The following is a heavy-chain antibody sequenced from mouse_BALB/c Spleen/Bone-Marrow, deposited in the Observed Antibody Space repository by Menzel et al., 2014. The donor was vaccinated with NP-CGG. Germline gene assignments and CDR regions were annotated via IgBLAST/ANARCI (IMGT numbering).Heavy chain of an antibody. CDR3: ARGGWLRDAMDY. D-gene: IGHD2-2*01. J-gene: IGHJ4*01. V-gene: IGHV1S56*01. CDR2: IYPGNVNT. CDR1: GYTFTSYY. Sequence: QVQLKQSGAELVKPGASVRISCKASGYTFTSYYIHWVKQRPGQGLEWIGWIYPGNVNTKYNEKFKGKATLTADKSSSTAYMQLSSLTSEDSAVYFCARGGWLRDAMDYWGQGTSVTVSS.